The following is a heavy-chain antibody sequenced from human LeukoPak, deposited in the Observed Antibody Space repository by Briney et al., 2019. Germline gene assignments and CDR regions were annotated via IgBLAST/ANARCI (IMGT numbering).Heavy chain of an antibody. Sequence: ASVKVSCKASGGTFSSYAISWVRQAPGQGLEWMGRIIPIFGTANYAQKFRGRVTITTDESTSTAYMELSSLRSEDTAVYYCARDSWTSVGTQGDWGQGTLVTVSS. D-gene: IGHD5-12*01. CDR3: ARDSWTSVGTQGD. V-gene: IGHV1-69*05. J-gene: IGHJ4*02. CDR2: IIPIFGTA. CDR1: GGTFSSYA.